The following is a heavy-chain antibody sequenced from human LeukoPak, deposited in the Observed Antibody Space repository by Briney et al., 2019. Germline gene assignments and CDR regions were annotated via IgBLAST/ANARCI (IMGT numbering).Heavy chain of an antibody. CDR2: FYYSGST. CDR1: GGSITRSSNY. D-gene: IGHD5-12*01. Sequence: SETLSLTCTVSGGSITRSSNYWGWIRQSPGRGLEWIGSFYYSGSTYYNPSLKSRVTISVDTSKNQFSLKLSSVTAADTAVYYCARNDVDIVTTPKWGQGTLVTVSS. J-gene: IGHJ1*01. CDR3: ARNDVDIVTTPK. V-gene: IGHV4-39*07.